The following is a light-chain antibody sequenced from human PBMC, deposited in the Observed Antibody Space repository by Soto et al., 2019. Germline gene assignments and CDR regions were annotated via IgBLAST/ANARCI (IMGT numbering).Light chain of an antibody. CDR3: QVWDPGLDHRGV. Sequence: SYELAKAPSVSVAPGQTARITCGGDNIGSKSVNWYQQKPGQAPVLVIYDDSDRPPGIPERFSGSNSVTTDTLTISRVEAGDEADFYCQVWDPGLDHRGVLGGGTQLTVL. CDR2: DDS. J-gene: IGLJ3*02. CDR1: NIGSKS. V-gene: IGLV3-21*02.